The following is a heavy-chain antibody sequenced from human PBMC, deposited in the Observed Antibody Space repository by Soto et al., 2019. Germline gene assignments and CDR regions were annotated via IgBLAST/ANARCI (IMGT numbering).Heavy chain of an antibody. V-gene: IGHV3-23*01. CDR3: AKSDMVRTRPQNS. CDR2: ISGSGGST. Sequence: EVQLLESGGGLVQPGGSLRLSCAASGFTFSRYAMSWVRQAPGKGLEWVSAISGSGGSTYYADSVKGRFTISRDNSKNTLYLQMNSLRAEDTAVYYCAKSDMVRTRPQNSWGQGTLVTVSS. CDR1: GFTFSRYA. D-gene: IGHD3-10*01. J-gene: IGHJ4*02.